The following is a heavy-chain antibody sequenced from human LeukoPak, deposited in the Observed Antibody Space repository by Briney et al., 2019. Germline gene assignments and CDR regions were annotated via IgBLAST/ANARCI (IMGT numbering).Heavy chain of an antibody. CDR1: GYTFTSYD. V-gene: IGHV1-8*03. CDR2: MNPNSGNT. Sequence: GSSVTVSREASGYTFTSYDINWVSQATGQRREWMGWMNPNSGNTGYAQKFQGRVTITRNTSISTAYMELSSLRSEDTAVYYCARGGFGELLRYYYYMDVWGKGTTVTVSS. J-gene: IGHJ6*03. CDR3: ARGGFGELLRYYYYMDV. D-gene: IGHD3-10*01.